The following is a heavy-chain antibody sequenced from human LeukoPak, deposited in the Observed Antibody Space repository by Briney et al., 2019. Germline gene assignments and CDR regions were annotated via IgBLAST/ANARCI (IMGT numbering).Heavy chain of an antibody. CDR1: GFTFSSFS. J-gene: IGHJ4*02. CDR2: ITSSSSST. D-gene: IGHD4-17*01. V-gene: IGHV3-48*04. CDR3: ARVIGSYGDSAY. Sequence: PGGSLRLSCAASGFTFSSFSMNWVRRAPGKGLEWISYITSSSSSTYYAVSVKGRFTISRDNAKNSLYLQMNSLRAEDTAVYYCARVIGSYGDSAYWGQGTLVTVSS.